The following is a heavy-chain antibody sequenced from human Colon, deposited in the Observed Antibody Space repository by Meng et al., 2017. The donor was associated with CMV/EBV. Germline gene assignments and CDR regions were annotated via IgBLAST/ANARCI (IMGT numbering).Heavy chain of an antibody. J-gene: IGHJ4*02. CDR2: INHSGTT. CDR3: ARGKRGYSSTWIDS. Sequence: AVCGGSLTGYYWDWIRRPPGRGLEWTEEINHSGTTNCNPSIKNRVTISLDTSKKQVSLKLNSVTAADTAVYYCARGKRGYSSTWIDSWGQGTLVTVSS. V-gene: IGHV4-34*01. CDR1: GGSLTGYY. D-gene: IGHD6-13*01.